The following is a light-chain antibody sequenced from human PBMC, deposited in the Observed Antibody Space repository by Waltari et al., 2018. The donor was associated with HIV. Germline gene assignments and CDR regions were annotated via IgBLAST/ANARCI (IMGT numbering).Light chain of an antibody. J-gene: IGLJ3*02. CDR3: VLYMSGATWV. CDR2: STY. CDR1: SGSVSTSYY. Sequence: QTVVTQEPSFSVSPGGTVTLTCALSSGSVSTSYYPGWFQQTPGQAPRTLLSSTYSRSSVVPDRFSGSILGNKAALTITGAQADDDSHYYCVLYMSGATWVFGGGTKLTVL. V-gene: IGLV8-61*01.